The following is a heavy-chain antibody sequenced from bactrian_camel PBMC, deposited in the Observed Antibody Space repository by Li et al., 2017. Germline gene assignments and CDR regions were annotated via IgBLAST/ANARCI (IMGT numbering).Heavy chain of an antibody. Sequence: HVQLVESGGGSVQAGGSLRLSCEASGFDYSSSCLAWFRQAPGREREAVATIDTDGGTFYAASVKGRFTISKDNVKNTVFLQMNNLKPEDTAMYYCAADFGQCSDSDYDVWDFDFAFWGPGTQVTVS. CDR2: IDTDGGT. D-gene: IGHD4*01. CDR3: AADFGQCSDSDYDVWDFDFAF. V-gene: IGHV3S55*01. J-gene: IGHJ6*01. CDR1: GFDYSSSC.